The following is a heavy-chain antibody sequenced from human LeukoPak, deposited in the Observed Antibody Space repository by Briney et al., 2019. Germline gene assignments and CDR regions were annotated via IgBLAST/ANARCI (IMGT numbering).Heavy chain of an antibody. Sequence: SETLSLTCTVSGGSISSYYWSWIRQPPGKGLEWMGYIYYGGSTEYNPSLKSRVTISKDTSKTQFSLRLSSVTSADTAVYYCARARLDSSGRFDSWGQGTLVTVSS. J-gene: IGHJ4*02. V-gene: IGHV4-59*01. CDR2: IYYGGST. CDR3: ARARLDSSGRFDS. CDR1: GGSISSYY. D-gene: IGHD3-22*01.